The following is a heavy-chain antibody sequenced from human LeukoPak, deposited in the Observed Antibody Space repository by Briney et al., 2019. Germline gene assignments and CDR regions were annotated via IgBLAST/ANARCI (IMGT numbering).Heavy chain of an antibody. Sequence: SETLSHTCTVSGVSINNYYWSWVRQPAGKGLEWVGRIYTRGSTNYNPSLKSRVPMSVDTSKNQFSLKLSSVTAADTAVYYCARGRYCSADICSGGDAFDIWGQGTMVSVSS. D-gene: IGHD2-15*01. V-gene: IGHV4-4*07. CDR1: GVSINNYY. CDR2: IYTRGST. CDR3: ARGRYCSADICSGGDAFDI. J-gene: IGHJ3*02.